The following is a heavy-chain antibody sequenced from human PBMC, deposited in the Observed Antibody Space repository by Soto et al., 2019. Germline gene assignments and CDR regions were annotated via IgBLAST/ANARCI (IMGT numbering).Heavy chain of an antibody. V-gene: IGHV1-18*01. CDR3: ARLPVGYYYDSSGLFDY. CDR2: ISAYNGNT. Sequence: ASVKVSCKASGYTFTSYGISWLRQAPGQGLEWMGWISAYNGNTNYAQRLQGRVTMTTDTSTSTAYMELRSLRSDDTAVYYCARLPVGYYYDSSGLFDYWGQGTLVTVSS. J-gene: IGHJ4*02. CDR1: GYTFTSYG. D-gene: IGHD3-22*01.